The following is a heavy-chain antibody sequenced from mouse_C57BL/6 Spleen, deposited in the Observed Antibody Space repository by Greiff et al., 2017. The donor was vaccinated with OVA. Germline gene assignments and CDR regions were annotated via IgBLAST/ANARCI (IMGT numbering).Heavy chain of an antibody. D-gene: IGHD2-2*01. V-gene: IGHV5-17*01. CDR2: ISSGSSTI. J-gene: IGHJ3*01. CDR3: ARVFYGYDLAY. Sequence: EVKVVESGGGLVKPGGSLKLSCAASGFTFSDYGMHWVRQAPEKGLEWVAYISSGSSTIYYADTVKGRFTISRDNAKNTLFLQMTSLRSEDTAMYYCARVFYGYDLAYWGQGTLVTVSA. CDR1: GFTFSDYG.